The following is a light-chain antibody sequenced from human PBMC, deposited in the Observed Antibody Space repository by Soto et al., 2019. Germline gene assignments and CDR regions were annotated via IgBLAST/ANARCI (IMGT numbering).Light chain of an antibody. Sequence: DIQMTQSPSSLSASVGDRVTITCRASQSISSYLNWYQQKPGKTPNLLISAASSFQSGVPSRFSGSGSGTDFTLTISSLQPEDFATYYCQQSYSTPWTFGQGTKVEIK. CDR1: QSISSY. CDR2: AAS. V-gene: IGKV1-39*01. J-gene: IGKJ1*01. CDR3: QQSYSTPWT.